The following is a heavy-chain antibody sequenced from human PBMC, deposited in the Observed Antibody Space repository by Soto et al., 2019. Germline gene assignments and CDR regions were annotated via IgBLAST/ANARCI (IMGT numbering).Heavy chain of an antibody. D-gene: IGHD2-2*01. J-gene: IGHJ5*02. Sequence: SETLSLTCAVYGGSFSGYYWSWIRQPPGKGLEWIGEINHSGSTNYNPSLKSRVTISVDTSKNQFSLKLSSVTAADTAVYYCARRSQIVVVPAAIISWFDPWGQGTLVTVSS. CDR2: INHSGST. V-gene: IGHV4-34*01. CDR3: ARRSQIVVVPAAIISWFDP. CDR1: GGSFSGYY.